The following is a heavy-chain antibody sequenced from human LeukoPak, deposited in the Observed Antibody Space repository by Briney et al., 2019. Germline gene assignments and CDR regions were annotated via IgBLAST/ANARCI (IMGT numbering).Heavy chain of an antibody. J-gene: IGHJ4*02. V-gene: IGHV4-61*02. D-gene: IGHD4-23*01. CDR3: ARDSYHGGNSDY. Sequence: SETLSLTCTVSGGSISTGNYYWSWIRQPAGKGLEWIGRVYTSGSTNYNPSLKSRVTMSVDTSKNQFSLKLSSVAAADTAVYYCARDSYHGGNSDYWGQGTLVTVSS. CDR2: VYTSGST. CDR1: GGSISTGNYY.